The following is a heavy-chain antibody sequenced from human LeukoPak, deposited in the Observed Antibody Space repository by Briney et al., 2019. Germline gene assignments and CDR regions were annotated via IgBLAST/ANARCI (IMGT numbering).Heavy chain of an antibody. V-gene: IGHV4-31*03. CDR3: ARDMVTPGGYYYYGMDV. CDR1: GGSISSGGYY. Sequence: SQTLSLTCTVSGGSISSGGYYWSWIRQHPGKGLEWIGYIYYSGSTYYNPSLKSRVTISVDTSKNQFSLKLSSVTAADTAVYYCARDMVTPGGYYYYGMDVWGQGTPVTVSS. J-gene: IGHJ6*02. CDR2: IYYSGST. D-gene: IGHD4-23*01.